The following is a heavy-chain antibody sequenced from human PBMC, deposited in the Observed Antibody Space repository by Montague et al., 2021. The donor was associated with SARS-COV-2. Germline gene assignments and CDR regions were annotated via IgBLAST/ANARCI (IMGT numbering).Heavy chain of an antibody. D-gene: IGHD6-19*01. Sequence: SETLSLTCAVSGGSINSYYWSWIRQPPGKGLEWIGYIYYSGSTIYNPSLKSRVTISIDTSKNQFPLKLNSVTAADTAVYYCAGRPTPSYSSGWYLFYYAMDVWGQGTTVTVS. CDR1: GGSINSYY. CDR3: AGRPTPSYSSGWYLFYYAMDV. V-gene: IGHV4-59*01. J-gene: IGHJ6*02. CDR2: IYYSGST.